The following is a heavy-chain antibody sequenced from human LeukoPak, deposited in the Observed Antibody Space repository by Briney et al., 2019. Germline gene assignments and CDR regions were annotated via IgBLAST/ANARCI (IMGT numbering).Heavy chain of an antibody. CDR1: GFTFSRFS. CDR2: ISSSSSYI. V-gene: IGHV3-21*01. J-gene: IGHJ4*02. D-gene: IGHD1-26*01. CDR3: ALVGATSWAPFDY. Sequence: PGGSLRLSCAVSGFTFSRFSTTWVRQAPGKGLEWVSSISSSSSYIYYRDSVKGRFTISRDNAKNPLYLQMHSLRAEDTAVYYCALVGATSWAPFDYWGQGTLVTVSS.